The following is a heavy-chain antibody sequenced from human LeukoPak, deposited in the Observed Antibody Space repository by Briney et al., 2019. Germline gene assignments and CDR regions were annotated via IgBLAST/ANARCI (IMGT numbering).Heavy chain of an antibody. V-gene: IGHV3-30*02. CDR3: ARADFWSGYYMDY. D-gene: IGHD3-3*01. CDR1: GFTFSSYG. Sequence: GGPLRLSCAASGFTFSSYGMHWVRQAPGKGLEWVAFIRYDGSNKYYADSVKGRFTISRDNAKNALYVQMNSLRAEDTAVYYCARADFWSGYYMDYWGQGTLVTVSS. CDR2: IRYDGSNK. J-gene: IGHJ4*02.